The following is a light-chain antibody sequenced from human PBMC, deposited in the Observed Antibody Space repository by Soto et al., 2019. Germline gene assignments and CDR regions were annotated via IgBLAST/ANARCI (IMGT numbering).Light chain of an antibody. CDR1: SSNIGAGYD. CDR2: GNS. V-gene: IGLV1-40*01. CDR3: AAWDDSLSGHWV. J-gene: IGLJ3*02. Sequence: QSVLTQPPSVSGAPGQRVTISCTGSSSNIGAGYDVHWYQELPGTAPKLLIYGNSNRPSGVPDRFSGSKSGTSASLAISGLRSEDEADYYCAAWDDSLSGHWVFGGGTKLTVL.